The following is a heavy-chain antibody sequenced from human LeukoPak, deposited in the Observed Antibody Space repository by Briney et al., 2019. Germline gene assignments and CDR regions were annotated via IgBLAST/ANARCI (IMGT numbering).Heavy chain of an antibody. D-gene: IGHD1-14*01. Sequence: GGSLRLSCAASGFTFSTYAMSWVRQAPGKGLEWVSPISGSGDSTYYADSVKGRFTVSRDNSKNTLYLQMNSLRAEDTAVYYCVKDSWRYGYWGQGTLVTVSS. V-gene: IGHV3-23*01. CDR3: VKDSWRYGY. CDR1: GFTFSTYA. J-gene: IGHJ4*02. CDR2: ISGSGDST.